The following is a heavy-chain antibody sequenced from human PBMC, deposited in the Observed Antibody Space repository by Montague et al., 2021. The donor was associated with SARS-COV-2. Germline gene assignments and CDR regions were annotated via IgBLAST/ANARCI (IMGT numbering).Heavy chain of an antibody. Sequence: SETLSLTCTVSGGSISSSSYYWGWIRQPPGKGLEWIGSIYYSGSTYYNPSLKSRVTISVDTSKNQFSLKLSSVTAADTAVDDCARQRNATVVTDLLFDYWGQGTLVTVSS. J-gene: IGHJ4*02. CDR2: IYYSGST. D-gene: IGHD4-23*01. CDR1: GGSISSSSYY. CDR3: ARQRNATVVTDLLFDY. V-gene: IGHV4-39*01.